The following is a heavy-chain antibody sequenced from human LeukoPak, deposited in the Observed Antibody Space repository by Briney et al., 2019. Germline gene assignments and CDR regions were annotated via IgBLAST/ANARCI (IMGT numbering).Heavy chain of an antibody. CDR1: GFTFSRDG. J-gene: IGHJ4*02. V-gene: IGHV3-30*18. D-gene: IGHD6-13*01. CDR2: ISYDGSNK. Sequence: GRSLRLSCTASGFTFSRDGMHWVRQPPGKGLEWVASISYDGSNKYYPDSVKGRFTFSRDNSKNTLYLQMNSLRTEDTAVYYCAKAAHSSSWYYFDYWGQGTLVTVSS. CDR3: AKAAHSSSWYYFDY.